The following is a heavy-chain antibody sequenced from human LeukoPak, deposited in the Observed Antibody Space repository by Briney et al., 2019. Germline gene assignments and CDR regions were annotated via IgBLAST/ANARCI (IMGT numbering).Heavy chain of an antibody. V-gene: IGHV4-59*01. J-gene: IGHJ4*02. CDR3: ARVNDYVWGSYRPMYYYFDY. CDR2: IYYSGST. Sequence: SETLSLTCTVSGGSISSYYWSWIRQPPGKGLEWIGYIYYSGSTNYSPSLKSRVTISVDTSKNQFSLKLSSVTAADTAVHYCARVNDYVWGSYRPMYYYFDYWGQGTLVTVSS. CDR1: GGSISSYY. D-gene: IGHD3-16*02.